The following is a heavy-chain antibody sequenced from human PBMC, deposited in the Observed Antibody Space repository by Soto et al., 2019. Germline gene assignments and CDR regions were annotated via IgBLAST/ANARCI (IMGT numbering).Heavy chain of an antibody. D-gene: IGHD3-3*01. V-gene: IGHV3-7*01. CDR3: AREFYGYYTYGPGDY. J-gene: IGHJ4*02. Sequence: EAQLVESGGGLVQPGGSLRLSCEASRFMFGVYWMSWVRQAPGKGLEWVANINDDGSERNYVDSVKGRFTISRDTPNNLLFLQMNSLRDEDTAVYYCAREFYGYYTYGPGDYWGQGTLVAVSS. CDR2: INDDGSER. CDR1: RFMFGVYW.